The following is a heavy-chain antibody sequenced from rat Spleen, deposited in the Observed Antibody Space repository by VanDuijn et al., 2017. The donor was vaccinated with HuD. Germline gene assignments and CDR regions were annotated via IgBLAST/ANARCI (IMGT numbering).Heavy chain of an antibody. V-gene: IGHV5-27*01. D-gene: IGHD1-10*01. CDR3: TRGEQLGGDY. Sequence: EVQLVESGGGLVQPGRSLKISCAASGLTYSNYYMAWVRQAPTKGLEWVASITNSGGSTYYRDSVKGRFTISRDNAKSTLYLQMDSLRSEDTATYYCTRGEQLGGDYWGQGVMVTVSS. CDR1: GLTYSNYY. J-gene: IGHJ2*01. CDR2: ITNSGGST.